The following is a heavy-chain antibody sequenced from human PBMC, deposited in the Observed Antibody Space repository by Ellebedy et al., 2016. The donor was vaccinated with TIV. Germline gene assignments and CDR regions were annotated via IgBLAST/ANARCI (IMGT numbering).Heavy chain of an antibody. CDR2: IFGSGGGI. CDR1: GFSFSRYA. D-gene: IGHD5-18*01. CDR3: AKDRTSGDGYWVFDQ. Sequence: GESLKISCAASGFSFSRYAMSWVRQAPGKGLEWVSGIFGSGGGISYADSVKGRFTISRDNSKSMVHLQMNSLRPEDKAVYYCAKDRTSGDGYWVFDQWGQGNLVTVSS. J-gene: IGHJ4*02. V-gene: IGHV3-23*01.